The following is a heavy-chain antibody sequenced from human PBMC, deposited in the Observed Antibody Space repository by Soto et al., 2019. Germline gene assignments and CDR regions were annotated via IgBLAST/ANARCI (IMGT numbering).Heavy chain of an antibody. CDR3: AKHGPIVLVPAADWFDP. Sequence: PGGSLRLSCAASGFTFSSYGMHWVRQAPGKGLEWVAVISYDGSNKYYADSVKGRFTISRDNSKNTLYLQMNSLRAEDTAVYYCAKHGPIVLVPAADWFDPWGQGTLVTVSS. J-gene: IGHJ5*02. CDR1: GFTFSSYG. V-gene: IGHV3-30*18. D-gene: IGHD2-2*01. CDR2: ISYDGSNK.